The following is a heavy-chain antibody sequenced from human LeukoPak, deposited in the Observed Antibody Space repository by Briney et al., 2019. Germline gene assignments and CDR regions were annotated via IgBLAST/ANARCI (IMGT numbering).Heavy chain of an antibody. CDR3: ARDRDGFDP. D-gene: IGHD5-24*01. V-gene: IGHV1-3*01. CDR2: INAGNGNT. J-gene: IGHJ5*02. CDR1: GYTFISYT. Sequence: ASVKVSCKASGYTFISYTLHWVRQAPGQRLEWMGWINAGNGNTKYSQKFQGRVTFTRDTSASTAYMELSSLRSEDTAVYYCARDRDGFDPWGQGTLVTVSS.